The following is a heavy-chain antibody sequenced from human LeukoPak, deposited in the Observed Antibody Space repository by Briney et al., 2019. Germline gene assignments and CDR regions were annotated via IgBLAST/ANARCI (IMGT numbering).Heavy chain of an antibody. CDR1: GGSISSYY. V-gene: IGHV4-59*01. Sequence: SETLSLTCTVSGGSISSYYWSWIRQPPGKGLEWIGYIYYSGSTNYNPSLKSRVTISVDTSKNQFSLKLSSVTAADTAVYYCAREGQLWFGEWGSPRSNWFDPWGQGTLVTVSS. CDR3: AREGQLWFGEWGSPRSNWFDP. J-gene: IGHJ5*02. D-gene: IGHD3-10*01. CDR2: IYYSGST.